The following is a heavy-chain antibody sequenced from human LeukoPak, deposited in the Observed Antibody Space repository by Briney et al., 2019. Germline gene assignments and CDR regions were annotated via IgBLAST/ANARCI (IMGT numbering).Heavy chain of an antibody. CDR1: GFTFSSYS. CDR2: ISSSSSYI. Sequence: GGSLSLSCAASGFTFSSYSMNWVRQAPGKGLEWVSSISSSSSYIYYADSVKGRFTISRDNAKNSLYLQMNSLRAEDTAVYYCARDSGSYYRYYYYMDVWGKGTTVTVSS. CDR3: ARDSGSYYRYYYYMDV. D-gene: IGHD1-26*01. V-gene: IGHV3-21*01. J-gene: IGHJ6*03.